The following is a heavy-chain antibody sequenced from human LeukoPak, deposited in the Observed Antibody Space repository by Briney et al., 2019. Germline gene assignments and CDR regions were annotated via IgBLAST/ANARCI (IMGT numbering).Heavy chain of an antibody. V-gene: IGHV1-2*02. CDR2: INPNSGGT. CDR1: GYTFTGHY. D-gene: IGHD5-12*01. Sequence: ASVKVSCKASGYTFTGHYMHWVRQAPGQGLEWMGWINPNSGGTNYAQKFQGRVTMTRDTSISTAYMELSRLRSDDTAVYYCARSSIDSSYDLNRSFWEGETDYYYYYGMDVWGQGTTVTVSS. CDR3: ARSSIDSSYDLNRSFWEGETDYYYYYGMDV. J-gene: IGHJ6*02.